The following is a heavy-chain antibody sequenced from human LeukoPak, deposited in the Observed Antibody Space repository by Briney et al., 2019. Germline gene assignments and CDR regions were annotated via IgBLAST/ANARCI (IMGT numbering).Heavy chain of an antibody. CDR1: GFTFSSYA. J-gene: IGHJ4*02. V-gene: IGHV3-23*01. Sequence: GGSLRLSCAASGFTFSSYAMSWVRQAPGKGLEWVSAISGSGGSTYYADFVKGRFTISRDNSKNTLYLQMNSLRAEDTAVYYCANDPGSYRYPLYYFDYWGQGTLVTVSS. CDR3: ANDPGSYRYPLYYFDY. D-gene: IGHD3-16*02. CDR2: ISGSGGST.